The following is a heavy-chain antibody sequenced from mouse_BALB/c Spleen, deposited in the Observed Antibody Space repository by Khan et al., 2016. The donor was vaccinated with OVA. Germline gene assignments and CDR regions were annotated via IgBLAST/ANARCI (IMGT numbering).Heavy chain of an antibody. J-gene: IGHJ3*01. V-gene: IGHV1-7*01. D-gene: IGHD1-1*02. CDR2: IDPSTDYT. CDR1: GYTFTAYW. Sequence: QIQLVQSGAELVKPGASVKMSCKASGYTFTAYWVHWVKQRPGQGLEWIGYIDPSTDYTKYNQRFKDKATLTTDKSSSTASTRLTNMTCDNFTAYYCAREGQCGIWAYWGQGTLVTVSA. CDR3: AREGQCGIWAY.